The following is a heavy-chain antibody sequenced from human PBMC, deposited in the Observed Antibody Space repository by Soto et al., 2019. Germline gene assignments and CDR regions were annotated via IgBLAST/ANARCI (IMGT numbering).Heavy chain of an antibody. CDR2: INPNSGGT. D-gene: IGHD6-13*01. V-gene: IGHV1-2*04. CDR3: ARDTGSAAAGTGSDACDI. CDR1: GYTFTGYY. J-gene: IGHJ3*02. Sequence: GASVKVSCKASGYTFTGYYMHWVRQAPGQGLEWMGWINPNSGGTNYAQKFQGWVTMTRDTSISTAYMELSRLRSDDTAVYYCARDTGSAAAGTGSDACDIWGQGTMVIVS.